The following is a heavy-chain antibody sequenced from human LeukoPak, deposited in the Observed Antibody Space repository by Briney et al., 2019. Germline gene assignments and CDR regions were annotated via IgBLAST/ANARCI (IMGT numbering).Heavy chain of an antibody. J-gene: IGHJ4*02. CDR1: GFTVSSNY. Sequence: GGSLRLSCAASGFTVSSNYMSWVRQAPGKGLEWVAVISYDGSNKYYADSVKGRFTISRDNSKNTLYLQMNSLRAEDTAVYYCTTVVAPNFDYWGQGTLVTVSS. D-gene: IGHD5-12*01. CDR3: TTVVAPNFDY. V-gene: IGHV3-30*03. CDR2: ISYDGSNK.